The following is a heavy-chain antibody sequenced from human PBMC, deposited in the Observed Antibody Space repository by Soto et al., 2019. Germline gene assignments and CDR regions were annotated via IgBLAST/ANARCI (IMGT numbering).Heavy chain of an antibody. D-gene: IGHD3-10*01. CDR2: IYWNDDK. Sequence: VSCPTLVNPTQTLTLTCTFSGFSLSTSGVGXGWIRQPPGKALEWLALIYWNDDKRYSPSLKSRLTITKDTSKNQVVLTMTNMDPMDTATYYCAHRLDYYDAFDIWGQGTMVTVSS. CDR1: GFSLSTSGVG. V-gene: IGHV2-5*01. J-gene: IGHJ3*02. CDR3: AHRLDYYDAFDI.